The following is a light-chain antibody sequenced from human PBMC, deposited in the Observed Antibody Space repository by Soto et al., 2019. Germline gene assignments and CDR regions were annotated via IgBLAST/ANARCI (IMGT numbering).Light chain of an antibody. CDR1: QSVSSSY. V-gene: IGKV3-20*01. J-gene: IGKJ2*01. CDR3: QQYGTSYT. Sequence: EIVLTQSPGTLSLFPGERATLSCRASQSVSSSYLAWYQQKPGQAPRLLIYGASTRATGIPDRFSGSGSGTDFTLTISRLEPEDFAVYYCQQYGTSYTFGRGTKLEI. CDR2: GAS.